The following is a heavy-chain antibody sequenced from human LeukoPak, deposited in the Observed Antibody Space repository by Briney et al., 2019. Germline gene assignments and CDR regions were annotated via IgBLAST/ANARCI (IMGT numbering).Heavy chain of an antibody. Sequence: QPGGSLRLSCAASGFTFSSYAMHWVRQAPGKGLEWVAVISYDGSNKYYADSVKGRFTISRDNSKNTLYLQMNSLRAEDTAVYYCARVTSGSYYVDYWGQGTLVTVSS. CDR1: GFTFSSYA. D-gene: IGHD1-26*01. J-gene: IGHJ4*02. CDR2: ISYDGSNK. V-gene: IGHV3-30-3*01. CDR3: ARVTSGSYYVDY.